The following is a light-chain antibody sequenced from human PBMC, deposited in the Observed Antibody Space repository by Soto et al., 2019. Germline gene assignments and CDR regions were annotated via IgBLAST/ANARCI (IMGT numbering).Light chain of an antibody. V-gene: IGKV1-12*01. CDR2: ASS. J-gene: IGKJ1*01. Sequence: DIQMTQSPSSVSASVGGGGSMTFLASQDIGNWLAWYQQKPGKAPKLLISASSSLQSGVPSRFSGSGSGTDFTLMISTLQPEDCAIYWCLQTTSFPWTFGQGTKVDIK. CDR3: LQTTSFPWT. CDR1: QDIGNW.